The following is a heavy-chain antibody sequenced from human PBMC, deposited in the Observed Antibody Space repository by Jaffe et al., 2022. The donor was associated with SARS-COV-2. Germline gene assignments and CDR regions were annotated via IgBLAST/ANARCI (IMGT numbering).Heavy chain of an antibody. CDR1: GGSFSGYY. J-gene: IGHJ6*02. CDR3: ARGFGLMRGIVVVPADAYYYYGMDV. V-gene: IGHV4-34*01. Sequence: QVQLQQWGAGLLKPSETLSLTCAVYGGSFSGYYWSWIRQPPGKGLEWIGEINHSGSTNYNPSLKSRVTISVDTSKNQFSLKLSSVTAADTAVYYCARGFGLMRGIVVVPADAYYYYGMDVWGQGTTVTVSS. CDR2: INHSGST. D-gene: IGHD2-2*01.